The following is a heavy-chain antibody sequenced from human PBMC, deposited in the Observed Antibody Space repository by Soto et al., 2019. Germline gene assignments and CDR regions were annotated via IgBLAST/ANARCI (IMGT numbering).Heavy chain of an antibody. CDR3: ATITMGRGVIVNALDI. V-gene: IGHV1-3*01. CDR2: INAGNGNT. Sequence: ASVKVSCKASGYTFTSYAMHWVRQAPGQRLEWMGWINAGNGNTKYSQKFQGRVTITRDTSASTAYMELSSLRSEDTAVYYCATITMGRGVIVNALDIWGQGTMVTVSS. D-gene: IGHD3-10*01. J-gene: IGHJ3*02. CDR1: GYTFTSYA.